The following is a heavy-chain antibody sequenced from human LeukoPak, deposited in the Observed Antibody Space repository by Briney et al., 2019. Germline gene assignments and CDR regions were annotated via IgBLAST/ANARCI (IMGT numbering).Heavy chain of an antibody. D-gene: IGHD3-3*01. J-gene: IGHJ6*02. CDR1: GGTFSSYA. CDR3: ARVSREYDFSYYYYGMDV. Sequence: ASVKVSCKASGGTFSSYAISWVRQAPGQGLEWMGRIIPILGIANYAQKFQGRVTITADKSTSTAYMELSSLRSEDTAVYYCARVSREYDFSYYYYGMDVWGQGTTVTVSS. V-gene: IGHV1-69*04. CDR2: IIPILGIA.